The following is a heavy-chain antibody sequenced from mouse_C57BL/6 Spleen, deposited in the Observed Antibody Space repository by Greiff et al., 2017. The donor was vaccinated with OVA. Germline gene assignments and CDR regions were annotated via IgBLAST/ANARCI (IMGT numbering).Heavy chain of an antibody. J-gene: IGHJ3*01. Sequence: VQLKESGPGLVAPSQSLSITCTVSGFSLPSYGVHWVRQPPGKGLEWLVVIWSDGSTTYNSALKSRLSISKDNSKSQVFLKMNSLQTDDTAMYYCARHHYDYDGWFAYWGQGTLVTVSA. CDR1: GFSLPSYG. CDR3: ARHHYDYDGWFAY. CDR2: IWSDGST. D-gene: IGHD2-4*01. V-gene: IGHV2-6-1*01.